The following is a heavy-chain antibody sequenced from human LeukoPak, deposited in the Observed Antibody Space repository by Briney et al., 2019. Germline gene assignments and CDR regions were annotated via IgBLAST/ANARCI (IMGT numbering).Heavy chain of an antibody. V-gene: IGHV1-18*01. D-gene: IGHD4-17*01. Sequence: ASVKVSCKASSYMFTRYGISWVRQAPGQGLEWVGWISGSNGNTNYAQKFQGRVSMTADTSTSTAYMELRGLRSDDTAVYYCARVTQTDYDFDYWGQGTLVTVSS. CDR2: ISGSNGNT. CDR1: SYMFTRYG. J-gene: IGHJ4*02. CDR3: ARVTQTDYDFDY.